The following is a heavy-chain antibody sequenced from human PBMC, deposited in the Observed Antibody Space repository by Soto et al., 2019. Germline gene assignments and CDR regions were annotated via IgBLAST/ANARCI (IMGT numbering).Heavy chain of an antibody. V-gene: IGHV4-39*01. D-gene: IGHD1-26*01. CDR1: GGSISSSSYY. Sequence: SETLSLTCTVSGGSISSSSYYWGWIRQPPGKGLEWIGSIYYSGSTYYNPSLKSRVTISVDTSKNQFSLKLSSVTAADTAVYYCARQEGGRYFRSRSYNWFDHWGQGTLVTVSS. J-gene: IGHJ5*02. CDR3: ARQEGGRYFRSRSYNWFDH. CDR2: IYYSGST.